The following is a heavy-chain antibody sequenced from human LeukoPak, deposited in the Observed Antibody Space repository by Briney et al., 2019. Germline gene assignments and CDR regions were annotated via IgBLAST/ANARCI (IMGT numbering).Heavy chain of an antibody. D-gene: IGHD5-24*01. J-gene: IGHJ4*02. V-gene: IGHV4-38-2*02. CDR3: AREEMATIPGSFDY. CDR2: IYHSGST. CDR1: GYSISSGYY. Sequence: PSETLSLTCTVSGYSISSGYYWGWIRQPPGKRLEWIGSIYHSGSTYYNPSLKSRVTISVDTSKNQFSLKLSSVTAADTAVYYCAREEMATIPGSFDYWGQGTLVTVSS.